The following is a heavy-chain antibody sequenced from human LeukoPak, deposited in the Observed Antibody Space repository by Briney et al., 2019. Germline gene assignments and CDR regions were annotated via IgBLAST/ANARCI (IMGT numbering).Heavy chain of an antibody. V-gene: IGHV1-18*01. J-gene: IGHJ4*02. CDR1: GYTFTSYG. CDR3: ARVESQLAVDY. Sequence: ASVTVSRKASGYTFTSYGISWVRQAPGQGLEWMGWISAYNGNTNYAQKLQGRVTMTTDPYTSTADMELRSLRSADTAVYYCARVESQLAVDYWGQGTLVTVSS. D-gene: IGHD6-6*01. CDR2: ISAYNGNT.